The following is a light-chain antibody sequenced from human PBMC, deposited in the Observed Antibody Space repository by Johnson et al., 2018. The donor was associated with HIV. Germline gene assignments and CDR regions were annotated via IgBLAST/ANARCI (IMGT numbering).Light chain of an antibody. CDR2: DNN. CDR1: SSNIGNNY. V-gene: IGLV1-51*01. Sequence: QSVLTQPPSVSAAPGQKVTISCSGSSSNIGNNYVSWYQQLPGTAPKLLIYDNNKRPSGIPDRFSGSKSGTSATLGITGLQTGDEADYYCGTWDSSLSACYVFGTGTEVSV. J-gene: IGLJ1*01. CDR3: GTWDSSLSACYV.